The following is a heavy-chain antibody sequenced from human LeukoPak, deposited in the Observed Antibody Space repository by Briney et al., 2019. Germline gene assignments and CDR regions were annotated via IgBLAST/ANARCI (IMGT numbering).Heavy chain of an antibody. V-gene: IGHV4-59*08. J-gene: IGHJ6*03. CDR1: GGTISSYY. CDR2: VYYSVST. Sequence: KPSETLSLTCSVSGGTISSYYWTWLRQAPGKGLEWIGYVYYSVSTNYNPSLKSRVSISQDTSKNQFSLKLSSVAAADTAVYYCARQESGPYHYMDVWGKGTTVTVSS. CDR3: ARQESGPYHYMDV. D-gene: IGHD3-3*01.